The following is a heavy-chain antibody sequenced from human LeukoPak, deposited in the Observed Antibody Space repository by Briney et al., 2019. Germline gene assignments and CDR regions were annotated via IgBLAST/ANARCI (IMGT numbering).Heavy chain of an antibody. J-gene: IGHJ4*02. V-gene: IGHV3-66*01. CDR1: GFTVSSNY. CDR2: IYSGGST. Sequence: GSLRLSCAASGFTVSSNYMSWVRPAPGKGLEWVSVIYSGGSTYYADSVKGRFTISRDNSKNTLYLQMNSLRAEDTAVYYCARATVGDYSGVDYWGQGTLVTVSS. D-gene: IGHD4-17*01. CDR3: ARATVGDYSGVDY.